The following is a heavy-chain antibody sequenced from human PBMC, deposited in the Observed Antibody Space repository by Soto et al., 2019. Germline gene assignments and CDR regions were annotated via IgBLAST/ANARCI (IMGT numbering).Heavy chain of an antibody. CDR2: IIPIFGTA. J-gene: IGHJ4*02. V-gene: IGHV1-69*13. D-gene: IGHD6-19*01. Sequence: SVKVSCKASGGTFSSYAISWVRQAPGQGLEWMGGIIPIFGTANYAQKFQGRVTITADESTSTAYMELSSLRSEDTAVYYCARGGTAVAGPFDYWGQGTLVTVSS. CDR3: ARGGTAVAGPFDY. CDR1: GGTFSSYA.